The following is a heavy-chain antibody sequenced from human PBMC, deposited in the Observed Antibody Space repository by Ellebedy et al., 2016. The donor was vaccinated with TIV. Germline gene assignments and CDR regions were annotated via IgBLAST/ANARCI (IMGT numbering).Heavy chain of an antibody. CDR3: ARDYYDSSGSPGPLDY. CDR2: INHSGST. Sequence: SETLSLTCAVYGGSFSGYYWSWIRQPPGKGLEWIGEINHSGSTNYNPSLKSRVTISVDTSKNQFSLKLSSVTAADTAVYYCARDYYDSSGSPGPLDYWGQGTLVTVSS. D-gene: IGHD3-22*01. V-gene: IGHV4-34*01. CDR1: GGSFSGYY. J-gene: IGHJ4*02.